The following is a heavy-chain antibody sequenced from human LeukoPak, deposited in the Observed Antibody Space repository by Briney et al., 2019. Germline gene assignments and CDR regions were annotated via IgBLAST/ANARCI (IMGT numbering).Heavy chain of an antibody. V-gene: IGHV3-30*04. J-gene: IGHJ4*02. CDR2: ILFDGVRK. Sequence: GGSLRLSCAASGFTSSDYAMRWVRQAPGKGMEWVAVILFDGVRKYYVDSVKGRFIISRDNSENTLFLQMSSLRPEDTAVYYCAKERQSSGYFDSWGQGALVTVS. D-gene: IGHD3-10*01. CDR1: GFTSSDYA. CDR3: AKERQSSGYFDS.